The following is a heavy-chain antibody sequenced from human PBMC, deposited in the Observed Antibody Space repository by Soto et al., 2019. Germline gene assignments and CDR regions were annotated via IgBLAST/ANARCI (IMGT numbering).Heavy chain of an antibody. J-gene: IGHJ5*02. CDR2: IYYTGIT. D-gene: IGHD6-19*01. V-gene: IGHV4-59*02. Sequence: PSETLSLTCSVSGASVSDYYWGWVRQTPGRGLEWIGYIYYTGITNYNPSLKRRVTMSLDTSKNQFSLKLSSVTAADTAVYYCERCGWYDFWFDPWGQGTLVTVSS. CDR3: ERCGWYDFWFDP. CDR1: GASVSDYY.